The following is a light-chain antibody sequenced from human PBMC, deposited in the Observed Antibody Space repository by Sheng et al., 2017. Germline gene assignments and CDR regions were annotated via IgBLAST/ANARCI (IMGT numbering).Light chain of an antibody. J-gene: IGKJ4*01. V-gene: IGKV3-11*01. CDR2: DAN. CDR3: QQRDSWPIT. Sequence: EIVLTQSPDTMSLSPGERATFSCRASQSVDDQLAWYQKRPGQAPRLLIYDANNRATDIPARFSGSGSGTDFTLTISSLEPEDLAVYYCQQRDSWPITFGGGIKLEIK. CDR1: QSVDDQ.